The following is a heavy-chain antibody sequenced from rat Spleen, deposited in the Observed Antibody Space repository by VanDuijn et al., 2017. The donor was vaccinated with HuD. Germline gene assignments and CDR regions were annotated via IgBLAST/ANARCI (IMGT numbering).Heavy chain of an antibody. CDR1: GFTFSNYG. CDR2: ITNTGGST. V-gene: IGHV5-25*01. D-gene: IGHD1-2*01. J-gene: IGHJ2*01. Sequence: EVQLVETGGGLVQPGRSMKLSCAASGFTFSNYGMAWVRQAPKKGLEWVASITNTGGSTYYPDSVKGRFTISRDNAKSTLYLQMNSLRSEDTATYYCTRDQITIAAISTGWGQGVMVTVSS. CDR3: TRDQITIAAISTG.